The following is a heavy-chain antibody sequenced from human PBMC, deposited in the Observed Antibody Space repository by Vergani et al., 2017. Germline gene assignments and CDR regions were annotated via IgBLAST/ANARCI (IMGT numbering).Heavy chain of an antibody. CDR3: ARGKLRRSGSYLDYYFDY. CDR2: MNPNSGNT. CDR1: GYTFTSYD. J-gene: IGHJ4*02. D-gene: IGHD3-10*01. V-gene: IGHV1-8*01. Sequence: QVQLVQSGAEVKKPGASVKVSCKASGYTFTSYDINWVRQATGQGLEWMGWMNPNSGNTGYSQKFQGRVTMTRNTSISTAYMGLSSLRSEETAVYYCARGKLRRSGSYLDYYFDYWGQGTLVTVSS.